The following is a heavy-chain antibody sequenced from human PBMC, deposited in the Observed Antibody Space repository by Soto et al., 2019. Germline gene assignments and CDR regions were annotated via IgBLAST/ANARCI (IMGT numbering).Heavy chain of an antibody. Sequence: PEGSMRLSCAASGFTLSDARLSWARHAQGKRLAWVGLIKKKTDGGTTDYAAPVKGRFNISRDDSKNTVYLQMSILKTVDTAVYYFRTHGLDGGQGTL. D-gene: IGHD1-1*01. J-gene: IGHJ4*02. CDR2: IKKKTDGGTT. V-gene: IGHV3-15*01. CDR1: GFTLSDAR. CDR3: RTHGLD.